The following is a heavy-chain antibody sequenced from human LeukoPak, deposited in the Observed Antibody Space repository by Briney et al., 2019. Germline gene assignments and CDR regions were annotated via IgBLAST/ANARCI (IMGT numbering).Heavy chain of an antibody. J-gene: IGHJ3*01. CDR2: IDKGPNT. D-gene: IGHD3-10*01. V-gene: IGHV3-13*01. Sequence: GGYLRLSWTASAFTFNSYDMYWVRQVIGKGLEWVSAIDKGPNTYYSDSVKGRFTISRDNVKNFLYLQMNSLRAEDTAIYYCVRERPTYGLDALDVWGHGTMVTVSS. CDR1: AFTFNSYD. CDR3: VRERPTYGLDALDV.